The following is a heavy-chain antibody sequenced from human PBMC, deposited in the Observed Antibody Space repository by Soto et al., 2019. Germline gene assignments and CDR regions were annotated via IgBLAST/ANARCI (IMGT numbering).Heavy chain of an antibody. CDR2: IIPNLGIA. CDR3: AREEGPFDP. Sequence: QVQLVQSGAAVKKPGSSVKVSCKASGGTFSSYTISWVRQAPGQGLEWMGRIIPNLGIANYAQKFQGRVTITADKSTSTAYMELSSLRSEDTAVYYCAREEGPFDPWGQGTLVTVSS. J-gene: IGHJ5*02. V-gene: IGHV1-69*08. CDR1: GGTFSSYT.